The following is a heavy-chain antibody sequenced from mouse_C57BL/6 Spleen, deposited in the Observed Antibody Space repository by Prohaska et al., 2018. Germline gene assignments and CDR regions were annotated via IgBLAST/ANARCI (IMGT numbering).Heavy chain of an antibody. V-gene: IGHV4-1*01. CDR3: ASPNWDWYFDV. Sequence: EVKLLQSGGGLVQPGGSLKLSCAASGIDFSRYWLSWVRRAPRKGLEWIGKINPDSSTINYAPSLKDKFIISRDNAKNTLYLKMSKVRSEDTALYYCASPNWDWYFDVWGTGTTVTVSS. J-gene: IGHJ1*03. CDR2: INPDSSTI. CDR1: GIDFSRYW. D-gene: IGHD4-1*01.